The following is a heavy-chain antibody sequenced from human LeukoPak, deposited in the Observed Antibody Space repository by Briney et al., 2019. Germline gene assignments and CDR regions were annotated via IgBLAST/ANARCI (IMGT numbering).Heavy chain of an antibody. D-gene: IGHD6-13*01. Sequence: GGSLRLSCEASGFTFSGSAIHWARQASGKGLEWLGRIRSRANSYATAYGASVEGRFTISRDDSKSTAYLQMNSLITEDTAVYFCTALGIAAAGMDYWGQGTLVTVSS. CDR3: TALGIAAAGMDY. V-gene: IGHV3-73*01. CDR1: GFTFSGSA. CDR2: IRSRANSYAT. J-gene: IGHJ4*02.